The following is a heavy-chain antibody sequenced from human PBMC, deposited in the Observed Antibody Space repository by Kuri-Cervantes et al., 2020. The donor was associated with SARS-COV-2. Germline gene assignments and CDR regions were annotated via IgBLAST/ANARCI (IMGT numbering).Heavy chain of an antibody. CDR2: LYYSGST. D-gene: IGHD1-26*01. J-gene: IGHJ4*02. CDR3: ATGSYYVAYDY. CDR1: GGSISTYY. Sequence: SETLSLTCTVSGGSISTYYWSWIRQPPGKGLEWIGYLYYSGSTNYNPSLKCRVTISLDTSKNQFSLKLSSVTAADTAVYYCATGSYYVAYDYWGQGTLVTVSS. V-gene: IGHV4-59*01.